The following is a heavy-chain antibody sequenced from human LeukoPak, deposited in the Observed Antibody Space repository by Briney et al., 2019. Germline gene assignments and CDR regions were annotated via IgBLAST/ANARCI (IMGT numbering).Heavy chain of an antibody. CDR2: IRYDGSNK. CDR1: GFTFSSYG. CDR3: TKDQTTRLSSSWYLYFDH. J-gene: IGHJ4*02. V-gene: IGHV3-30*02. Sequence: GGSLRLSCAASGFTFSSYGMHWVRQAPGKGLEWVAFIRYDGSNKYYADSVKGRFTISRDNSKNTLYLQMNSLRAEDTALYYCTKDQTTRLSSSWYLYFDHWGQGTLVTVSS. D-gene: IGHD6-13*01.